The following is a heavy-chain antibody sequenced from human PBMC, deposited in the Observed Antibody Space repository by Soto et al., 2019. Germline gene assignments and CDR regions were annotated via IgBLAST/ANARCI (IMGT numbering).Heavy chain of an antibody. V-gene: IGHV4-59*08. CDR3: ARRYGPGFDY. D-gene: IGHD4-17*01. Sequence: QVQLQESGPGLVKPSETLSLTCTVSGGSISSYYWSWIRQPPGKGLEWIGYIYYSGSTNYNPSPKCRVPISVDTSKTQFSLKLSSVTAADTAVYYCARRYGPGFDYWGQGTLVTVSS. J-gene: IGHJ4*02. CDR2: IYYSGST. CDR1: GGSISSYY.